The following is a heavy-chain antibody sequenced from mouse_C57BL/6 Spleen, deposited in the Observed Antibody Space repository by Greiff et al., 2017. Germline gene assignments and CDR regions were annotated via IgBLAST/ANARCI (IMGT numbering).Heavy chain of an antibody. J-gene: IGHJ2*01. CDR1: GFSLTSYG. Sequence: VQLQQSGPGLVQPSQSLSITCTVSGFSLTSYGVHWVRQSPGKGLEWLGVIWRGGSTDYNAASMSRLSITKDNSKSPVFFKMNRLKADDTAIYYCAKNFGDYDEYYFDYWGQGTTLTVSS. CDR2: IWRGGST. D-gene: IGHD2-4*01. V-gene: IGHV2-5*01. CDR3: AKNFGDYDEYYFDY.